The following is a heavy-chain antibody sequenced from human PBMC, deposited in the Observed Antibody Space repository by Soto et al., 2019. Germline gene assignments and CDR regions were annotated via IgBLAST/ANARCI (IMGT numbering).Heavy chain of an antibody. V-gene: IGHV4-39*01. J-gene: IGHJ5*02. CDR1: GGSISSSSYY. Sequence: LSLTWTVSGGSISSSSYYWGWIRQPPGKWLEWIGSIYYSGSTYYNPSLKSRVTISVDTSKNQFSLKLSSVTAADTAVYYCARLGLELRKDRNWVDPGGQGTLVTVS. CDR3: ARLGLELRKDRNWVDP. CDR2: IYYSGST. D-gene: IGHD1-7*01.